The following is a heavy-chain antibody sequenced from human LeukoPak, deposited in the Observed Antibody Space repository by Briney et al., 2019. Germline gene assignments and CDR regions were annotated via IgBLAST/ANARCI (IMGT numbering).Heavy chain of an antibody. CDR2: IRSKANSYAT. D-gene: IGHD4-17*01. Sequence: PGGSLRLSCAASGFTFSGSAMHWVRQASGKGLEWVGRIRSKANSYATAYAASVKGRFTISRDDSKNTAYLQMNSLKTEDTAVYYCTRWYSTTGAGYWGQGTLVTVSS. J-gene: IGHJ4*02. CDR1: GFTFSGSA. V-gene: IGHV3-73*01. CDR3: TRWYSTTGAGY.